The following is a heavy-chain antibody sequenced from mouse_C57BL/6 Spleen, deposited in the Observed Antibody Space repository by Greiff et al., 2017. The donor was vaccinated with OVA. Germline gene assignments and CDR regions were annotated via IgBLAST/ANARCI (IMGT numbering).Heavy chain of an antibody. CDR1: GFSLTSYG. J-gene: IGHJ4*01. CDR2: IWSGGST. Sequence: QVQLQQSGPGLVQPSQSLSITCTVSGFSLTSYGVHWVRQSPGKGLEWLGVIWSGGSTDYNAAFMSRLSSTKDNSKSQVFFKMNSLQADDTAIYYCAKNPTITDYAMDYWGQGTSVTVSS. CDR3: AKNPTITDYAMDY. D-gene: IGHD2-10*01. V-gene: IGHV2-5*01.